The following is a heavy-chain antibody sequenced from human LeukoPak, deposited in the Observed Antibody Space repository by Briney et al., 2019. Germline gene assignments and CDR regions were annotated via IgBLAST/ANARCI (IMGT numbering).Heavy chain of an antibody. D-gene: IGHD6-19*01. CDR1: GFTFDNYA. J-gene: IGHJ4*02. Sequence: GGPLRLSCAASGFTFDNYAMGWVRQAPGKGLEWVSNIFSSGDGTLYADSVKGRFTISRDNSKNTLYLQMNNLRDEDTAVYYCAKDVISVAGTPRYFDYWGQGTLVTVSS. V-gene: IGHV3-23*01. CDR3: AKDVISVAGTPRYFDY. CDR2: IFSSGDGT.